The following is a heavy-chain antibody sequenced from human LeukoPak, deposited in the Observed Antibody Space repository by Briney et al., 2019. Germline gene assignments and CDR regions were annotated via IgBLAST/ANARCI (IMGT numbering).Heavy chain of an antibody. Sequence: GSSVKVSCKASGGTFGSYAISWVRQAPGQGLEWMGGIIPIFGTANYAQKFQGRVTITTDESTSTAYMELSSLRSEDTAVYYCARSPLLKTWIQEYYYHYMDVWGKGTTVTVSS. D-gene: IGHD5-18*01. CDR1: GGTFGSYA. V-gene: IGHV1-69*05. CDR2: IIPIFGTA. CDR3: ARSPLLKTWIQEYYYHYMDV. J-gene: IGHJ6*03.